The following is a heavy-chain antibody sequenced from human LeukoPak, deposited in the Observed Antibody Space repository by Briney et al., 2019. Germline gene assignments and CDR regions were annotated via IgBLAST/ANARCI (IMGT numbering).Heavy chain of an antibody. J-gene: IGHJ4*02. D-gene: IGHD6-6*01. CDR3: ARETYAEYSSSPDLYYFDY. Sequence: ASVKVSCKASGYTFTGYYMHWVRQAPGQGLEWKGWINPNSGDTNYAQKFQGRVTMTRDTSISTAYMELSSLRSEDTAVYYCARETYAEYSSSPDLYYFDYWGQGTLVTVSS. CDR2: INPNSGDT. V-gene: IGHV1-2*02. CDR1: GYTFTGYY.